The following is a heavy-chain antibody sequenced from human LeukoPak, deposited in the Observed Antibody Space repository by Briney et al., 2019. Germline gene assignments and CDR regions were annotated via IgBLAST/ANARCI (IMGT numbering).Heavy chain of an antibody. J-gene: IGHJ4*02. CDR2: IYYSGST. Sequence: SETLSLTCTVSGGSISSYYWSGIRQPPGKGLEWIGYIYYSGSTNYNPSLKSRVTISVDTSKNQFSLKLSSVTAADTAVYYCARSVYAMNLYYWGQGTLVTVSS. D-gene: IGHD2-8*01. CDR3: ARSVYAMNLYY. CDR1: GGSISSYY. V-gene: IGHV4-59*08.